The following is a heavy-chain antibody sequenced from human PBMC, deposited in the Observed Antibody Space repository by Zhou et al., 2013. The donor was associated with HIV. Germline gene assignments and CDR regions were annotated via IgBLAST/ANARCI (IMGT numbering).Heavy chain of an antibody. V-gene: IGHV1-69*04. Sequence: LVQSGPEVKKPAAAVKVSCKASGGTFSSYAISWVRQAPGQGLEWMGRIIPILGITNYAQKFQDRVTITADRSTSTAYMELSSLRSEDTAVYYCARERQKWARDYHFDYWGQGTLVTVSS. CDR1: GGTFSSYA. J-gene: IGHJ4*02. CDR2: IIPILGIT. D-gene: IGHD4-17*01. CDR3: ARERQKWARDYHFDY.